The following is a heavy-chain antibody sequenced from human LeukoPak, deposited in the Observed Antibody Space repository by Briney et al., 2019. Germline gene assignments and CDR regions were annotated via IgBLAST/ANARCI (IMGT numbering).Heavy chain of an antibody. Sequence: SETLSLTCAVYGGSFSGYYWSWIRQPPGKGLECIGEINHSGSTNYNPSLKSRVTISVDTSKNQFSLKLSSVTAADTAVYYCARVAHCSSTTCYQGIFDYWGQGTLVTVSS. D-gene: IGHD2-2*01. J-gene: IGHJ4*02. CDR3: ARVAHCSSTTCYQGIFDY. CDR1: GGSFSGYY. V-gene: IGHV4-34*01. CDR2: INHSGST.